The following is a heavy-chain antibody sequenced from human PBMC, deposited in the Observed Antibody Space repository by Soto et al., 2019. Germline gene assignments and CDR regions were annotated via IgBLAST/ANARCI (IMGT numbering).Heavy chain of an antibody. CDR3: LRDSGYYYGSG. Sequence: EIQTVESGGGLVQPGGSLRLSCAASGFTFGITWMHWVRQAPGQGLVWVSRINPDGTSTIYADSVKGRFTISRDNSKNTLYLQMNSLRGEDTAVYYCLRDSGYYYGSGWGQGTLVTVSS. CDR1: GFTFGITW. J-gene: IGHJ4*02. D-gene: IGHD3-10*01. V-gene: IGHV3-74*01. CDR2: INPDGTST.